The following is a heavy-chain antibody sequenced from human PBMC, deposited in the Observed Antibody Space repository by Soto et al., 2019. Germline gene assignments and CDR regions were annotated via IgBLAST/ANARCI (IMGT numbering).Heavy chain of an antibody. CDR1: GFIFSTYS. D-gene: IGHD3-22*01. CDR3: AKRPAYYYDSSGFHFDY. V-gene: IGHV3-48*01. J-gene: IGHJ4*02. CDR2: ISSSSSTI. Sequence: GGSLRLSCAASGFIFSTYSMNWVRQGPGKGLEWVSYISSSSSTIFYTDSVKGRFTVSRDNAKNSLYLQMNSLRAEDTAVYYCAKRPAYYYDSSGFHFDYWGLGTLVTVSS.